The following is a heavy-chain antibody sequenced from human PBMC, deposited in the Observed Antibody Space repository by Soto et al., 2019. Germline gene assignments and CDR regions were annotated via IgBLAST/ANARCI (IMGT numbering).Heavy chain of an antibody. CDR3: ARSEPAAIGRIGPFDY. J-gene: IGHJ4*02. D-gene: IGHD2-2*02. CDR1: GGSISSSSYY. CDR2: IYYSGST. V-gene: IGHV4-39*01. Sequence: SQTLSLTCTVSGGSISSSSYYWGWIRQPPGKGLEWIGSIYYSGSTYYNPSLKSRVTISIDTSKNQFSLKLSSVTAADTAVYYCARSEPAAIGRIGPFDYWGQGTLVTVSS.